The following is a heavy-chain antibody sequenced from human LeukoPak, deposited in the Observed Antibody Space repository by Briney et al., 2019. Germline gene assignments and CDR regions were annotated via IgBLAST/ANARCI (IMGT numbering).Heavy chain of an antibody. Sequence: SETLSLTCTVSGGSSSSSRYYWGWIRQPPGKGLEWIGSIYCGGSTYYNPSLKSRVTISVDTSKNQFSLKLSSVTAADTAVYYCARHPYQLLWLSWFDPWGQGTLVTVSS. V-gene: IGHV4-39*01. D-gene: IGHD2-2*01. CDR3: ARHPYQLLWLSWFDP. J-gene: IGHJ5*02. CDR1: GGSSSSSRYY. CDR2: IYCGGST.